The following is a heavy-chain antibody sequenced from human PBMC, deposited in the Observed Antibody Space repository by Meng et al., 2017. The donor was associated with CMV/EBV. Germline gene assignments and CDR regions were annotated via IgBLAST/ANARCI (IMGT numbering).Heavy chain of an antibody. J-gene: IGHJ5*02. CDR2: IYYSGST. CDR1: VSSISSGDYY. CDR3: ARVYCSGGSCYGNWFDP. Sequence: QLHLPVPGPGLLTPSQTLSLTCTCSVSSISSGDYYLTWIRQPPGKGLEWIGYIYYSGSTYYNPSLKSRVTISVDTSKNQFSLKLSSVTAADTAVYYCARVYCSGGSCYGNWFDPWGQGTLVTVSS. D-gene: IGHD2-15*01. V-gene: IGHV4-30-4*08.